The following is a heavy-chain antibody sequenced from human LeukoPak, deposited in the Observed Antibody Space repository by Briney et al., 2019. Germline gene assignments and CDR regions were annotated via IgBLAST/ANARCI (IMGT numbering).Heavy chain of an antibody. D-gene: IGHD4-17*01. Sequence: SVGSLRLSCAASGFTVSSNYMSWVRQAPGKGLEWVSVIYSGGTTYYADSVKGRFTISRDNSKNTLYLQMNSLRGEDTAVYYCARLDYGNWFDPWGQGTLVTVSS. V-gene: IGHV3-53*01. CDR2: IYSGGTT. J-gene: IGHJ5*02. CDR3: ARLDYGNWFDP. CDR1: GFTVSSNY.